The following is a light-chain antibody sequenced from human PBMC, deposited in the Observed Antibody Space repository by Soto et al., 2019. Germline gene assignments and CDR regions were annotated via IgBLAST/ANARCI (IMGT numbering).Light chain of an antibody. V-gene: IGLV4-69*01. J-gene: IGLJ3*02. CDR1: SGYSNYA. Sequence: QLVLTQSPSAAASLGASFKLTCTLSSGYSNYAIAWHQQQSEKGPRFLMKINYDGTHSKGDGFFDRFSGSSSGAERHLTISRLQSEDEADYYCQSLGTGIQVFGGGTKLTVL. CDR2: INYDGTH. CDR3: QSLGTGIQV.